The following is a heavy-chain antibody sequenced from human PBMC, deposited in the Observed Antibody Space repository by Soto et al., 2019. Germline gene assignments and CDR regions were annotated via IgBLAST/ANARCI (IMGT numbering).Heavy chain of an antibody. CDR3: ARGSDVLLWFAEFYWFDP. Sequence: GGSLRLSCAASGFTFSSYSMNWVRQAPGKGLEWVSYISSSSSTIYYADSVKGRFTISRDNAKNSLYLQMNSLRDEGTAVYYCARGSDVLLWFAEFYWFDPWGQGTLVTVSS. J-gene: IGHJ5*02. D-gene: IGHD3-10*01. CDR1: GFTFSSYS. V-gene: IGHV3-48*02. CDR2: ISSSSSTI.